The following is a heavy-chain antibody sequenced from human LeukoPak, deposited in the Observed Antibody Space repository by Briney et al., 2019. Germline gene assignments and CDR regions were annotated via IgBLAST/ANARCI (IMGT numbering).Heavy chain of an antibody. CDR3: AGKIAWWALDI. D-gene: IGHD2-8*02. CDR1: GYTFTSYA. Sequence: ASVKVSCKASGYTFTSYAMNWVRQAPGQGLEWMGWINTNSGNPTYAQGLTGRFVFSLDTSVGTAYLQISSLKAEDTAVYYCAGKIAWWALDIWGQGTKVTVSS. V-gene: IGHV7-4-1*02. CDR2: INTNSGNP. J-gene: IGHJ3*02.